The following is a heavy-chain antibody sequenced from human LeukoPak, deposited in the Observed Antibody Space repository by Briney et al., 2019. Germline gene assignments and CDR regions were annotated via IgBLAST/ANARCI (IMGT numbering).Heavy chain of an antibody. Sequence: ASVKVSCKASGYTFTRYYMHWVRQAPGQGLEWMGWINPKSGGTNYAQKFQGRVTMTRDTSISTAYMELSRLKASDTAMYYCARLGCSGGSCYQSLNYYYYYGMDVWGQGTTVTVSS. CDR3: ARLGCSGGSCYQSLNYYYYYGMDV. CDR1: GYTFTRYY. J-gene: IGHJ6*02. D-gene: IGHD2-15*01. V-gene: IGHV1-2*02. CDR2: INPKSGGT.